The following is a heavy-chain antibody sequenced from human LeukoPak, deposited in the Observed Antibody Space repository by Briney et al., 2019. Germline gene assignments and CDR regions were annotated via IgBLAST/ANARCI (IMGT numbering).Heavy chain of an antibody. Sequence: PGGSLRLSCAASGFTFTSYAMSWVRQAPGKGLEWVSAISGSGGSTYYADSVKGRFTTSRDNSKNTLYLQMNSLRVEDTAVYYCAKQGYSSSWNHFDYWGQGTLVTVSS. CDR3: AKQGYSSSWNHFDY. J-gene: IGHJ4*02. V-gene: IGHV3-23*01. CDR2: ISGSGGST. D-gene: IGHD6-13*01. CDR1: GFTFTSYA.